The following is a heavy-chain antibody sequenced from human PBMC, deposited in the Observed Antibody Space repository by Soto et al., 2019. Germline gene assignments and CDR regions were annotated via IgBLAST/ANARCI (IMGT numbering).Heavy chain of an antibody. Sequence: PSETLSLTCTVSGGTVSSRSYYRGWVRQPPGKGLEWIGSVYYSGSTYYNPSLESRVTISVDKSKNQFSLKLMSLSAADTAVYYCGRLEGLATISHYFDYWGQGALVTSPQ. J-gene: IGHJ4*02. CDR1: GGTVSSRSYY. V-gene: IGHV4-39*01. CDR3: GRLEGLATISHYFDY. CDR2: VYYSGST. D-gene: IGHD3-9*01.